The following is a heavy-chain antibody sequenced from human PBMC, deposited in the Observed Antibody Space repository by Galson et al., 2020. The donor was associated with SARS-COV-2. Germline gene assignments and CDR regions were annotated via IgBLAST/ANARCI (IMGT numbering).Heavy chain of an antibody. D-gene: IGHD2-2*03. CDR1: GFTFSSYA. V-gene: IGHV3-30*04. CDR3: AREPAWLLNAFDI. J-gene: IGHJ3*02. Sequence: GESLKISCAASGFTFSSYAMHWVRQAPGKGLEWVAVISYDGSNKYYADSVKGRFTISRDNSKNTLYLQMNSLRAEDTAVYYCAREPAWLLNAFDIWGQGTMVTVSS. CDR2: ISYDGSNK.